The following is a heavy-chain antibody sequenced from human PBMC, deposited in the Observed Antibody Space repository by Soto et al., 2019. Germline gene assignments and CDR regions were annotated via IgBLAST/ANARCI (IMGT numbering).Heavy chain of an antibody. Sequence: PSETLSLTCTVSGGSISSGGYYWSWIRQHPGKGLEWIGYIYYSGGTYYNPSLKSRVTISVDTSKNQFSLKLSSVTAADTAVYYCATAAGDIVVVPAAIGSWFDPWGQGTLATVSS. CDR1: GGSISSGGYY. J-gene: IGHJ5*02. CDR3: ATAAGDIVVVPAAIGSWFDP. V-gene: IGHV4-31*03. CDR2: IYYSGGT. D-gene: IGHD2-2*01.